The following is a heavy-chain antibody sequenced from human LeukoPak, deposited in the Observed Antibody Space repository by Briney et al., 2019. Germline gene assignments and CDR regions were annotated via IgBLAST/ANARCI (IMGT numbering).Heavy chain of an antibody. D-gene: IGHD3-9*01. J-gene: IGHJ5*02. V-gene: IGHV5-10-1*01. CDR1: GYSFTSYW. CDR3: ARHPYDILTGYWFDP. Sequence: GESLKISCKGSGYSFTSYWISWVRQMPGKGLEWMGRIDPSDSYTNYSPSFQGHVTTSADKSISTAYLQWSSLKASDTAMYYCARHPYDILTGYWFDPWGQGTLVTVSS. CDR2: IDPSDSYT.